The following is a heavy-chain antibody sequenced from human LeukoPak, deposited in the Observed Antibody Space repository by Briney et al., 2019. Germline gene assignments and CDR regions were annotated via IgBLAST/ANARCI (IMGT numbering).Heavy chain of an antibody. D-gene: IGHD3-22*01. V-gene: IGHV3-43*01. CDR3: VKDLSYESSGSVFDY. J-gene: IGHJ4*02. Sequence: GGSLRLSCAASGFTFEDYHMHWVRQAPGKTLEWVSLISWDGTTYYTDSMKGRFTISRDNSKNSLYLQMDTLRSEDTAYYYCVKDLSYESSGSVFDYWGQGTLVTVSS. CDR2: ISWDGTT. CDR1: GFTFEDYH.